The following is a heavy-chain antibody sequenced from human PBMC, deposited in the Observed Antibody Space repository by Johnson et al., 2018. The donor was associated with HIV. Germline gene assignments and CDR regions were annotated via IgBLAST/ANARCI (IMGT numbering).Heavy chain of an antibody. V-gene: IGHV3-74*01. D-gene: IGHD3-22*01. Sequence: VQLVESGGGLVQPGGSLRLSCAASGFIFSSYWMHWVRQAPGKGLVWVSRIRNDGSVTTYADSVKGRFFISSDNSKNALYLQMNSLRAEDTAVYYCTRGFVRITMILVADAFDIWGQGTMVTVSS. CDR2: IRNDGSVT. CDR1: GFIFSSYW. J-gene: IGHJ3*02. CDR3: TRGFVRITMILVADAFDI.